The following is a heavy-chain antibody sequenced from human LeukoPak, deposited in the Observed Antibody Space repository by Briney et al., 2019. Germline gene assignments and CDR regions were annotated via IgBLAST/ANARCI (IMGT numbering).Heavy chain of an antibody. V-gene: IGHV3-33*01. CDR2: IWYDGNDK. D-gene: IGHD3-22*01. CDR3: ARPSGSGSPHHNWFDP. Sequence: GGSLRLSCAASGFTFSSYGMHWVRQAPGKGLEWVAVIWYDGNDKYYADSMKGRFTISRDNSKNTVYLQMNSLRAEDTAVYSCARPSGSGSPHHNWFDPWGQGTLVTVSS. CDR1: GFTFSSYG. J-gene: IGHJ5*02.